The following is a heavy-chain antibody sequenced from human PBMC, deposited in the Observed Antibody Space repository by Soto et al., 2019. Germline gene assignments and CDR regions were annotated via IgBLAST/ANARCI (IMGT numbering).Heavy chain of an antibody. J-gene: IGHJ5*02. CDR1: GGSINSYY. CDR2: IYYSGST. D-gene: IGHD1-26*01. Sequence: QVQLQESGPGLVKPSETLSLTCTVSGGSINSYYWSWIRQPPGKGLEWIGYIYYSGSTNYNPSLKSRVTISVDTSKNQFSLKLSSVTAADTAVYYCARSHIVGGTIPFDPWGQGTLVTVSS. CDR3: ARSHIVGGTIPFDP. V-gene: IGHV4-59*01.